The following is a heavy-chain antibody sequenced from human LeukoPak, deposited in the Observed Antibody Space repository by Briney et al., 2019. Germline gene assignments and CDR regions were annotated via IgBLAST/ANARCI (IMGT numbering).Heavy chain of an antibody. J-gene: IGHJ4*02. D-gene: IGHD3-22*01. CDR3: ARDYSSGYYISTGAGG. CDR2: INGNGGST. Sequence: GGSLRLSCAASGFTFDNYGMSWVRQVPGKGLEWVSSINGNGGSTAYADSVKGRFTISRDNSKNTLYLQMNSLRAEDTAVYYCARDYSSGYYISTGAGGWGQGTLVTVSS. CDR1: GFTFDNYG. V-gene: IGHV3-20*04.